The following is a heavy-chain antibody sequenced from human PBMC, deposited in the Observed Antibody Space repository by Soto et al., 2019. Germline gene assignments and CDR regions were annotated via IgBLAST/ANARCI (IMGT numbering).Heavy chain of an antibody. V-gene: IGHV4-59*01. CDR1: GGSISRYY. J-gene: IGHJ4*02. Sequence: PSETLSLTCTVSGGSISRYYWSWIRQPPGKGLEWIGYIYFRGTTNYNPSLKSRVTMSADTSRNQFSLKLNSVTAADTAVYYCARMNYYATSGYPLDYWGQGMMVTVS. CDR2: IYFRGTT. D-gene: IGHD3-22*01. CDR3: ARMNYYATSGYPLDY.